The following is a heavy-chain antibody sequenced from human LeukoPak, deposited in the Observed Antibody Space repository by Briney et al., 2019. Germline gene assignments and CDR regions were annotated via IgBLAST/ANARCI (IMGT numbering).Heavy chain of an antibody. CDR1: GFTVSSNY. Sequence: PGGSLRLSCAASGFTVSSNYMSWVRQAPGKGLEWVSVIYSGGSTYYADSVKGRFTISRDNSKNTLYLQMNSLRAEDTAVYYCARENYDSSGPSFDYWGQGTLVTVSS. CDR2: IYSGGST. J-gene: IGHJ4*02. V-gene: IGHV3-53*01. D-gene: IGHD3-22*01. CDR3: ARENYDSSGPSFDY.